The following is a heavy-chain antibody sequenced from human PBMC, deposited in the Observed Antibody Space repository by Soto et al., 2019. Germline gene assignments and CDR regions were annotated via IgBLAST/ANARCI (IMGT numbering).Heavy chain of an antibody. J-gene: IGHJ6*02. CDR3: AREGWPLLQTGMDV. V-gene: IGHV3-48*02. Sequence: GGSLRLSCAASGFTFRSYSMNWVRQAPGKGLEWVSYISSSNRTISYADSVKGRFIISRDNAKNSLYLQMHSLRDEDTAVYYCAREGWPLLQTGMDVWGQGTTVTVSS. D-gene: IGHD2-15*01. CDR2: ISSSNRTI. CDR1: GFTFRSYS.